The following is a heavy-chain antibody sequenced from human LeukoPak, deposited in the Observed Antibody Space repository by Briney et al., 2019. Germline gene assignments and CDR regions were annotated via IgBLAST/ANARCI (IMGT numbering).Heavy chain of an antibody. CDR1: GGSISSGGYS. V-gene: IGHV4-30-2*01. D-gene: IGHD3-10*01. CDR3: ARVRSYYYDAFDI. J-gene: IGHJ3*02. Sequence: SQTLSLTCAVSGGSISSGGYSWSWIRQPPGKGLEWIGYIYHSGSTYYNPSLKSRVTISVDRSKNQFSLKLSSATAADTAVYYCARVRSYYYDAFDIWGQGTMVTVSS. CDR2: IYHSGST.